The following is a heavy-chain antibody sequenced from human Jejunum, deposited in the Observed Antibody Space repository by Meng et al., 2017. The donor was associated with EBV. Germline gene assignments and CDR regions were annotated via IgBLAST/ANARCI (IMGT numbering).Heavy chain of an antibody. J-gene: IGHJ2*01. CDR1: GFTFSDFY. D-gene: IGHD3-10*01. V-gene: IGHV3-72*01. CDR3: VRVRLGSSKYFDL. Sequence: EAQLGESGGGWVQPGGSRRVSCAGSGFTFSDFYLDWVRQAPGKGLEWIGRIRNKANSYATHYAASVTGRFTVSRDDSKNSVYLQMNSLRTEDTAVYYCVRVRLGSSKYFDLWGRGTLVTVSS. CDR2: IRNKANSYAT.